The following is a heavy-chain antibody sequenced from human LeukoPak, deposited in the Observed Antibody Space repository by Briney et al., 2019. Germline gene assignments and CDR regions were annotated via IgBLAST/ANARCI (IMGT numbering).Heavy chain of an antibody. D-gene: IGHD3-22*01. Sequence: GGSLRLSCAASGFTFSSYAMHWVRQAPGKGLEWVAVISYDGSNKYYADSVKGRFTISRDNSKNTLYLQMNSLRAEDTAVYYCAREKPESRSSGYYYPWAFDIWGQGTMVTVSS. J-gene: IGHJ3*02. CDR1: GFTFSSYA. CDR2: ISYDGSNK. V-gene: IGHV3-30-3*01. CDR3: AREKPESRSSGYYYPWAFDI.